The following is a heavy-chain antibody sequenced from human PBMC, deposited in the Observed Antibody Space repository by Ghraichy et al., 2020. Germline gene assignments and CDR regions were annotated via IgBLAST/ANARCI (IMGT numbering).Heavy chain of an antibody. Sequence: SETLSLTCAVYGGSFSGYYWSWIRQPPGKGLEWIGEINHSGSTNYNPSLKSRVTISVDTSKNQFSLKLSSVTAADTAVYYCARVVVAAKPYYYYYYGMDVWGQGTTVTVSS. V-gene: IGHV4-34*01. CDR3: ARVVVAAKPYYYYYYGMDV. J-gene: IGHJ6*02. D-gene: IGHD2-15*01. CDR1: GGSFSGYY. CDR2: INHSGST.